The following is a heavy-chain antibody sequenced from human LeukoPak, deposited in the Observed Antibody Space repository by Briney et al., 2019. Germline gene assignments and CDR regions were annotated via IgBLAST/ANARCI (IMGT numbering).Heavy chain of an antibody. Sequence: SETLSLTCTVSGGSVSSGSYYWSWIRQPPGKGLEWIGYIYYSGSTNYNPSLKSRVTISVDTSKNQFSLKLSSVTAADTAVYYCARGSDPGYSSVIDYWGQGTLVTVSS. D-gene: IGHD6-19*01. CDR1: GGSVSSGSYY. J-gene: IGHJ4*02. V-gene: IGHV4-61*01. CDR2: IYYSGST. CDR3: ARGSDPGYSSVIDY.